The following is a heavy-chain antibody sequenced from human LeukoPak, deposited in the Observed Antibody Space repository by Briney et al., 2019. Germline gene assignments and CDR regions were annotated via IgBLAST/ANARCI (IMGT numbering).Heavy chain of an antibody. CDR3: ARVMNYYDSSGYSLDY. J-gene: IGHJ4*02. CDR2: ISSNGGST. Sequence: GGSLRLSCAASGFTLSSYAMHWVRQAPGKGLEYVSAISSNGGSTYYAHSVKGRFTISRDNSKNTLYLQMGRLRAEDMAVYYCARVMNYYDSSGYSLDYWGQGTLVTVSS. D-gene: IGHD3-22*01. V-gene: IGHV3-64*01. CDR1: GFTLSSYA.